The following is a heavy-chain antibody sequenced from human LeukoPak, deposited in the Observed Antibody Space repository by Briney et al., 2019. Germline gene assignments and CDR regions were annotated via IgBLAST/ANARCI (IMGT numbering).Heavy chain of an antibody. CDR2: ISAYNGNT. V-gene: IGHV1-18*01. J-gene: IGHJ6*03. CDR3: ARSTAAGGYYYYYMDV. D-gene: IGHD6-13*01. CDR1: GGTFSSYG. Sequence: ASVKVSCKASGGTFSSYGISWVRQAPGQGLEWMGWISAYNGNTNYAQKLQGRVTMTTDTSTSTAYMELRSLRSDDTAVYYCARSTAAGGYYYYYMDVWGKGTTVTVSS.